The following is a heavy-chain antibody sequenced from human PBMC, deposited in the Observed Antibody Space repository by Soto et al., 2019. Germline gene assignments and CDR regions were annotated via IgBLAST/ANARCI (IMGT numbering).Heavy chain of an antibody. J-gene: IGHJ1*01. CDR3: ANGRWICQH. D-gene: IGHD2-2*03. CDR2: IKQDGSEK. V-gene: IGHV3-7*01. Sequence: GGSLRLSCGASGFTFSNYWMSWVRQAPGKGLEWVANIKQDGSEKYYVDSVKGRFTISSDNTKNSLYLQMDSLGAEDTAVYFCANGRWICQHCAQSTLDIVS. CDR1: GFTFSNYW.